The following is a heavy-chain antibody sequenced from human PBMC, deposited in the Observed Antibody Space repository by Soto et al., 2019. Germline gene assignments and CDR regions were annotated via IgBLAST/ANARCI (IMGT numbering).Heavy chain of an antibody. Sequence: QVELVESGGGVVQPGRSLRLYCEASGFTFSGYGMHWVRQAPGKGLEWVAAISHDGSDRYYADSVKGRFTISRDNSNKTLYLQMNSLRPVDTPIYYCPKGTDMAYQCFDPWGQGNLVTVSS. V-gene: IGHV3-30*18. CDR2: ISHDGSDR. J-gene: IGHJ5*02. D-gene: IGHD5-18*01. CDR1: GFTFSGYG. CDR3: PKGTDMAYQCFDP.